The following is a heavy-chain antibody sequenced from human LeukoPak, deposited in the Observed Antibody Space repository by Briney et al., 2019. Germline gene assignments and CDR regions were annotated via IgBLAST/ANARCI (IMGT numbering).Heavy chain of an antibody. CDR1: GFTFSDYY. V-gene: IGHV3-11*01. J-gene: IGHJ4*02. CDR2: TSSSGSTI. Sequence: GGSLRLSCAASGFTFSDYYMSWIRQAPGKGLEWVSYTSSSGSTIYYADSVKGRFTISRDNAKNSLYLQMNSLRVEDTAVYYCTKDITGYYQPIDYWGQGTLVTVSS. CDR3: TKDITGYYQPIDY. D-gene: IGHD3-9*01.